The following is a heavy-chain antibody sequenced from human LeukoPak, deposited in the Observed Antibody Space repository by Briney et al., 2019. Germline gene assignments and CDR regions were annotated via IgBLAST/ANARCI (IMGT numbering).Heavy chain of an antibody. V-gene: IGHV4-59*05. D-gene: IGHD3-10*01. Sequence: SETLSLTCAVSGGSISPYHWTWIRQPPGKGLEWIGSIYYSGSTYYNPSLKSRVTISVDTSKNQFSLKLSSLTATDTAVYYCASSKYYYASGSYSPWGQGTLVTVSS. CDR3: ASSKYYYASGSYSP. CDR2: IYYSGST. CDR1: GGSISPYH. J-gene: IGHJ5*02.